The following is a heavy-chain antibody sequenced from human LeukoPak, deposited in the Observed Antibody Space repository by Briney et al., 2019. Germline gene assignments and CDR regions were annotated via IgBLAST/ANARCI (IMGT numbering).Heavy chain of an antibody. V-gene: IGHV3-74*01. CDR1: GFAFSSCW. CDR2: INGDGSST. D-gene: IGHD6-13*01. J-gene: IGHJ4*02. CDR3: VRGTTYSSTKADF. Sequence: GGSPRLSCAASGFAFSSCWMHWVRQAPGKGLVWVSRINGDGSSTGYADSVKGRLTISRDNANNMMYLQIDSLRAEDSATYYCVRGTTYSSTKADFWGQGTLVTVSS.